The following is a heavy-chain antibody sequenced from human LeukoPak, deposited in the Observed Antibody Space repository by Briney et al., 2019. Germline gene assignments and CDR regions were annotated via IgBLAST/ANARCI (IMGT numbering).Heavy chain of an antibody. Sequence: PSETLSLTCTVSGASISSYYWSLIRQPPGKGLEWVGSFYYSGSTNYNPSLKGRVTISVDTSKNQLSLKLTSVTAADTAIYFCAGESPTGRDAFDIWGQGTMVTVSS. J-gene: IGHJ3*02. CDR2: FYYSGST. CDR3: AGESPTGRDAFDI. CDR1: GASISSYY. V-gene: IGHV4-59*01. D-gene: IGHD1-14*01.